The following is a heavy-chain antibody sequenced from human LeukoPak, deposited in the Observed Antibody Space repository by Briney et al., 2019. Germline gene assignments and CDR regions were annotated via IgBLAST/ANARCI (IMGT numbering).Heavy chain of an antibody. J-gene: IGHJ2*01. CDR2: LYSGGST. V-gene: IGHV3-66*01. Sequence: GGSLRLSCAASGFSASSNYMTWVRQAPGMGLECVSLLYSGGSTYYSDSVKGRFTISRDNSRNTLYLQMNSLRGEDTAVYYCARGRLHGTGWFGRNWYFDLWGRGTLVTVSS. CDR3: ARGRLHGTGWFGRNWYFDL. CDR1: GFSASSNY. D-gene: IGHD6-19*01.